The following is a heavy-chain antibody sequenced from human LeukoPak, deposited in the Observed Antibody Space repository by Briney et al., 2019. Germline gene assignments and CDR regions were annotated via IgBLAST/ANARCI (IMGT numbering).Heavy chain of an antibody. Sequence: PGGSLRLSCAASGFTFSDYYMGWIRQAPGKGLEWVSYISGSGSTIYYADSVKSRFNISRDNAKNSLYLERNSLRAEDTAVYFCGRDFGLIGTKRSFDIWGQGTMVTVSS. J-gene: IGHJ3*02. CDR1: GFTFSDYY. V-gene: IGHV3-11*01. D-gene: IGHD1-7*01. CDR3: GRDFGLIGTKRSFDI. CDR2: ISGSGSTI.